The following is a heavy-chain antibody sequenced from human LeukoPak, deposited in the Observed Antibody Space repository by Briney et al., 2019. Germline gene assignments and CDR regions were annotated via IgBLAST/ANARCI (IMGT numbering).Heavy chain of an antibody. CDR1: GFTFRSYA. CDR3: ARDRLYHYDSGSPLTYDGFDI. D-gene: IGHD3-10*01. Sequence: PGGSLRLSCAASGFTFRSYAMHWVRQAPGKGLEWVAVIWYDASNKYYEDSVKGRFTISRDNSKNTLYLQMNSLRAEEAAVYDCARDRLYHYDSGSPLTYDGFDIWGQGTMVTVSS. J-gene: IGHJ3*02. V-gene: IGHV3-33*01. CDR2: IWYDASNK.